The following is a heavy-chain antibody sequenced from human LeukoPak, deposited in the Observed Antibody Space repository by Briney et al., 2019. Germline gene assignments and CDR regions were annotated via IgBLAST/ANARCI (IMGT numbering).Heavy chain of an antibody. CDR2: IDYSGNT. Sequence: SETLSLTCTVSGGSIRSSFYYWAWIRQTPGKGLEWIGSIDYSGNTNYNPSLKSRANIFVDTSKNQFPLKLSSLTAADTAVYYCARLLWFGESPLFDYWGQGTLVTVSS. J-gene: IGHJ4*02. V-gene: IGHV4-39*01. CDR3: ARLLWFGESPLFDY. CDR1: GGSIRSSFYY. D-gene: IGHD3-10*01.